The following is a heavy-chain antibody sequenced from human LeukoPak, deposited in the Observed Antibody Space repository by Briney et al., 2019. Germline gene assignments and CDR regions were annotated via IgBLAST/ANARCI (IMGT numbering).Heavy chain of an antibody. CDR2: IWYDGSDK. D-gene: IGHD3-22*01. CDR3: AKKTWDSSAWYFFDY. CDR1: GFTFSNYG. V-gene: IGHV3-33*06. J-gene: IGHJ4*02. Sequence: PGRSLRLSCAASGFTFSNYGMHWVRQAPDKGLEWVAVIWYDGSDKYYAESVKGRFTISRDNSKNTVFLQMNSLRAEDTAVYYCAKKTWDSSAWYFFDYWGQGTLVTVSS.